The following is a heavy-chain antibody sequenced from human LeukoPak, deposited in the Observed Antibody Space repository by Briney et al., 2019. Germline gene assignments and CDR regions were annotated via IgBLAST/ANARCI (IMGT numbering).Heavy chain of an antibody. CDR3: TRAAVTTFFHAFDI. J-gene: IGHJ3*02. V-gene: IGHV3-49*04. CDR2: IRSKAYGGTT. Sequence: SGGSLRLSCTASGFTFGDYAMSWVRQAPGKGLEWVGFIRSKAYGGTTEYAASEKGRFTISRDDSKSIAYLQMNSLKTEDTAVYYCTRAAVTTFFHAFDIWGQGTMVTVSS. CDR1: GFTFGDYA. D-gene: IGHD4-17*01.